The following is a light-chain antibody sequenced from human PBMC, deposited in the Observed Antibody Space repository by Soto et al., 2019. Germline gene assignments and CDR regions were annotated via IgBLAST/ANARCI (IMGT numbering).Light chain of an antibody. CDR1: SSDVGTYNL. J-gene: IGLJ3*02. CDR3: CSYSPSRTLL. Sequence: QLVLTQPASVSGSPGQSITISCTGTSSDVGTYNLVTWYQQHPGKVPKLILYEGNKRPSGVSDRFSASKSVNTASLTISGLQAEDEADYYCCSYSPSRTLLFGGGTKLTVL. CDR2: EGN. V-gene: IGLV2-23*01.